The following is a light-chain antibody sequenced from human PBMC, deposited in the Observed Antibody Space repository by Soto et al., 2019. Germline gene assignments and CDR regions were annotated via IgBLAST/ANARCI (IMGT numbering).Light chain of an antibody. J-gene: IGKJ4*01. CDR1: QSVVKY. CDR2: DAS. V-gene: IGKV3-11*01. CDR3: QQRTNWPLT. Sequence: PGERATLSCRASQSVVKYLVWYQQKPGQAPRLLIYDASSRATGIPARFSGSGSGTDFSLTITSLEPEDFAVYYCQQRTNWPLTFGGGTKLEIK.